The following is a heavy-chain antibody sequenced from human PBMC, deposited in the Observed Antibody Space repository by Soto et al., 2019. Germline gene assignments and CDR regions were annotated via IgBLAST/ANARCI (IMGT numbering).Heavy chain of an antibody. V-gene: IGHV4-59*01. J-gene: IGHJ4*02. CDR3: ARGLGDTAMVRLDY. CDR1: SGSISSYF. D-gene: IGHD5-18*01. CDR2: IYNSGST. Sequence: SETLSLTCTVSSGSISSYFWSWIRQPPGKGLEWIGYIYNSGSTNYNPSLKSRVTISKDTSKNQFSLKLRSVTAADTAVYYCARGLGDTAMVRLDYWGQGTLVTVSS.